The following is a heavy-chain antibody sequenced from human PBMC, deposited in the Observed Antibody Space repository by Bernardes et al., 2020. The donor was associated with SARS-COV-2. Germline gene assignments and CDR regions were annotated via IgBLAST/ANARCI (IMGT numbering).Heavy chain of an antibody. Sequence: SETLSLTCTVSGGSISSGGYYWSWIRQHPGKGLEWIGYIYYSGSTYYNPSLKSRVTISVDTSKNQFSLKLSSVTAADTAVYYCARVGVLRYFDWTHGYYGMDVWGQGTTVTVSS. J-gene: IGHJ6*02. CDR3: ARVGVLRYFDWTHGYYGMDV. D-gene: IGHD3-9*01. CDR1: GGSISSGGYY. CDR2: IYYSGST. V-gene: IGHV4-31*03.